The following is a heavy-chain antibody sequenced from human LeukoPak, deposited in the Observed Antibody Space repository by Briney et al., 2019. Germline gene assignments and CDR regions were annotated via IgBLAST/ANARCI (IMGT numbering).Heavy chain of an antibody. J-gene: IGHJ4*02. Sequence: SETLSLTCIVSGGSISSHYWSWIRQPPGKGLEWIGYIYYSGSTNYNPSLKSRVTISVDTSKNQFSLKLSSVTAADTAVYYCARNSGGYFDYWGQGTLVTVSS. CDR2: IYYSGST. CDR3: ARNSGGYFDY. CDR1: GGSISSHY. D-gene: IGHD4-23*01. V-gene: IGHV4-59*11.